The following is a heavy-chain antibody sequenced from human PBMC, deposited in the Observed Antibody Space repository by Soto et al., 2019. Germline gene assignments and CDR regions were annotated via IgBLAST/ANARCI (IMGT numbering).Heavy chain of an antibody. Sequence: PGGSLRLSCAASGFTFSSYAMSWVRQAPGKGLEWVSAISGSGGSTYYADSVKGRFTISRDNSKNTLYLQMNSLRAEDTAVYYCAKGYYDSSGYSLGYFDYWGQGTLVTVSS. CDR3: AKGYYDSSGYSLGYFDY. CDR1: GFTFSSYA. CDR2: ISGSGGST. V-gene: IGHV3-23*01. J-gene: IGHJ4*02. D-gene: IGHD3-22*01.